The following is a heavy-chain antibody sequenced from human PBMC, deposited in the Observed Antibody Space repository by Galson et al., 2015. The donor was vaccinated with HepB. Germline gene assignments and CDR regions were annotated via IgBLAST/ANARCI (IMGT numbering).Heavy chain of an antibody. V-gene: IGHV1-18*01. J-gene: IGHJ6*02. CDR2: VSGYDGSA. Sequence: SVKVSCKASGYDFNKYGLSWVRQAPGQGLEWMGWVSGYDGSANYAPKFQGRVTMTTEVSTGTAFMEMRSLRSDDTAVYYCARDSRLELQLNNYYSYGMDVWGQGTAVVVS. CDR1: GYDFNKYG. CDR3: ARDSRLELQLNNYYSYGMDV. D-gene: IGHD1-7*01.